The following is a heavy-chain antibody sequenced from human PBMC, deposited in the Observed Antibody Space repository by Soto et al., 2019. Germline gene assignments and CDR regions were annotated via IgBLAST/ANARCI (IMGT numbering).Heavy chain of an antibody. J-gene: IGHJ3*02. Sequence: QITLKESGPTLVKPTQTLTLTCTFSGFSLSTSGVGVGWIRQPPGKALEWLALIYWDDDKRYSPSLKSRLTITKDTSKNQVVLTMTNMDPVDTATYYCAHRRRTRGWSGPISDAFDIWGQGTMVTVSS. D-gene: IGHD3-3*01. CDR1: GFSLSTSGVG. CDR3: AHRRRTRGWSGPISDAFDI. CDR2: IYWDDDK. V-gene: IGHV2-5*02.